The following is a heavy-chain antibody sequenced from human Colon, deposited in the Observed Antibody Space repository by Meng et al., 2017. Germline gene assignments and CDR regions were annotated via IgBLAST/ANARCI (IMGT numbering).Heavy chain of an antibody. J-gene: IGHJ4*02. V-gene: IGHV3-21*01. CDR2: ISSSSSYI. D-gene: IGHD3-22*01. CDR3: ARESTYYYDSSGYFFDY. Sequence: GESLKISCAASGFTFSSYSMNWVRQAPGKGLEWVSSISSSSSYIYDADSVKGRFTISRDNAKNSLYLQMNSLRAEDTAVYYCARESTYYYDSSGYFFDYWGQGTLVTVSS. CDR1: GFTFSSYS.